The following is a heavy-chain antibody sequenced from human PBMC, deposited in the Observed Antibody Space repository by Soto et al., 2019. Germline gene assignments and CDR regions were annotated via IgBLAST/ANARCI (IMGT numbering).Heavy chain of an antibody. D-gene: IGHD3-3*01. CDR3: ARANDYDFWSGFLFYGRDV. CDR1: RFTFSNYA. V-gene: IGHV3-23*01. Sequence: GGSLRLSCAASRFTFSNYAMSWVRQAPGKGLDWVSVISCTGGSTYYADSVKGRFTISRDNSKNTMDLQMSSLRAEDTAIYYCARANDYDFWSGFLFYGRDVWGQGTTVTVSS. J-gene: IGHJ6*02. CDR2: ISCTGGST.